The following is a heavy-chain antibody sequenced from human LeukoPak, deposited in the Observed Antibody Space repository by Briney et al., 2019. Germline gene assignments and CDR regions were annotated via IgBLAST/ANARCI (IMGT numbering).Heavy chain of an antibody. V-gene: IGHV4-39*01. CDR1: GFTFSSYA. CDR2: IYYSGST. D-gene: IGHD3-22*01. CDR3: ARPFRGDRYYYDSSGYPTDYYFDY. Sequence: PGGSLRLSCAASGFTFSSYAMSWIRQPPGKGLEWIGSIYYSGSTYYNPSLKSRVTISVDTSKNQFSLKLSSVTAADTAVYYCARPFRGDRYYYDSSGYPTDYYFDYWGQGTLVTVSS. J-gene: IGHJ4*02.